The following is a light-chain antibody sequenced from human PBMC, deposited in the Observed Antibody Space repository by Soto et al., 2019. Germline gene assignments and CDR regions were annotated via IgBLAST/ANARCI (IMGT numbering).Light chain of an antibody. V-gene: IGLV2-14*01. Sequence: QSALTQPASVSGSPGQSITISCTGTSSDVGGYNYVSWYQQLPGKAPKLMIYDVSDRPSGVSNRFSGSKSGNTASLTISGLQAEDEADYSCSSYTSSSLYVFGTGTKGTLL. CDR1: SSDVGGYNY. J-gene: IGLJ1*01. CDR2: DVS. CDR3: SSYTSSSLYV.